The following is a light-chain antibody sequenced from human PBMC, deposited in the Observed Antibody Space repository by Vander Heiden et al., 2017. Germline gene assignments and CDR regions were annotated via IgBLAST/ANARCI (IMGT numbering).Light chain of an antibody. CDR2: DVS. CDR3: SSYTSSSTLV. Sequence: QSALTQPASVSGSPGQSITISCTGTSSDAGGYNYVSWYQQHPGKALKLMIYDVSNRPAGVANRFAGSKSGNAVSPTISAHQAEDAADYYCSSYTSSSTLVFGGGTKLTVL. CDR1: SSDAGGYNY. V-gene: IGLV2-14*01. J-gene: IGLJ2*01.